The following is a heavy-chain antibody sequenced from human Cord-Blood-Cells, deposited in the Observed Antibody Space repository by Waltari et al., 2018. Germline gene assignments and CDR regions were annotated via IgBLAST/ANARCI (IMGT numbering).Heavy chain of an antibody. Sequence: QVQLVQSGAEVKKPGSSVKVSCKASGGTFSSYAISWVRQAPGQGFEWMGGIILIFGTANYAQKFQGRVTITADESTSTAYMELSSLRSEDTAVYYCARGSPYCSGGSCYSGWFDPWAREPWSPSPQ. CDR3: ARGSPYCSGGSCYSGWFDP. D-gene: IGHD2-15*01. J-gene: IGHJ5*02. CDR1: GGTFSSYA. CDR2: IILIFGTA. V-gene: IGHV1-69*01.